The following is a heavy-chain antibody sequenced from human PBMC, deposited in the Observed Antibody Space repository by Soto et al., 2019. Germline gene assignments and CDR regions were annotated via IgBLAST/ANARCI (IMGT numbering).Heavy chain of an antibody. CDR3: ARGLWFGEFPGGGFGMDV. CDR2: IGSTERTI. Sequence: EVQLVESGGALVQPGGSLRLSCAGSGFNFRSYSMNWVRQAPGKGLEWVSYIGSTERTIYYADSVKGRFTISRDNARKSVYLQMNSLTDEDTAVYSCARGLWFGEFPGGGFGMDVWGQGTTVTVSS. CDR1: GFNFRSYS. J-gene: IGHJ6*02. V-gene: IGHV3-48*02. D-gene: IGHD3-10*01.